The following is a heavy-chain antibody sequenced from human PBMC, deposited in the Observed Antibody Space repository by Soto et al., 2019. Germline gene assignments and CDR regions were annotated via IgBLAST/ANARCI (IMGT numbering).Heavy chain of an antibody. CDR2: IIPIFGIK. CDR3: AKGAGEH. CDR1: GGTFNTYA. V-gene: IGHV1-69*17. D-gene: IGHD3-16*01. J-gene: IGHJ1*01. Sequence: QMQLVQSGAEVKERGSSVKISCKTSGGTFNTYALTWVRQAPGQGLEWIGGIIPIFGIKNVAQRFQGRVTINADQSLTTAYMEMTSLRSDDTAVYYCAKGAGEHWGQGTLVTVSS.